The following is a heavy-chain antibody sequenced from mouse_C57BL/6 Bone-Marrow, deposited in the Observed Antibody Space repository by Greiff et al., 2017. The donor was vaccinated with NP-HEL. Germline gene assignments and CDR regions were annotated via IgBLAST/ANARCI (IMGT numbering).Heavy chain of an antibody. D-gene: IGHD2-4*01. J-gene: IGHJ3*01. Sequence: EVMLVESGGGLVQPGGSLKLSCAASGFTFSDYYMYWVRQTPEKRLEWVAYISNGGGSTYYPDTVKGRFTISRDNAKNTLYLQMSRLKSEDTAMYYCARSTMITTVAYWGQGTLVTVSA. V-gene: IGHV5-12*01. CDR3: ARSTMITTVAY. CDR2: ISNGGGST. CDR1: GFTFSDYY.